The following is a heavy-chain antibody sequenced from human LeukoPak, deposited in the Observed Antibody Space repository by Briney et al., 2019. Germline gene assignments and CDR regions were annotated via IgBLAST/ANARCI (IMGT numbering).Heavy chain of an antibody. V-gene: IGHV3-23*01. CDR3: ARCMLLSQGWCNWFDP. Sequence: GGSLRLSCAAVGFDLTTYAMTGVRQAPAKGLEWVSSIRIGGGGTYYADSVKGRFTISRDNSENTLHLQMNNLRVEDTARYFCARCMLLSQGWCNWFDPWGQGTLVTVSS. CDR1: GFDLTTYA. D-gene: IGHD2-15*01. CDR2: IRIGGGGT. J-gene: IGHJ5*02.